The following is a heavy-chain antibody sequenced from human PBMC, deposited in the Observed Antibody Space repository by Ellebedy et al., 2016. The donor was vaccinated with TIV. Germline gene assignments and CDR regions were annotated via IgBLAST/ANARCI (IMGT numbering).Heavy chain of an antibody. CDR1: GGSISSSSYY. J-gene: IGHJ4*02. CDR2: IYYSGST. Sequence: MPSETLSLTCTVSGGSISSSSYYWGWIRQPPGKGLEWIGSIYYSGSTYYNPSLKSRVTISVDTSKNQFSLKLSSVTAADTAVYYCARIRYSSGWYYFDYWGQGTLVTVSS. CDR3: ARIRYSSGWYYFDY. D-gene: IGHD6-19*01. V-gene: IGHV4-39*01.